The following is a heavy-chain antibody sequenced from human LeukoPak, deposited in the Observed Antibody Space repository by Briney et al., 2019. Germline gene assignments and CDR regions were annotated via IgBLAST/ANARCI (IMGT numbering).Heavy chain of an antibody. CDR1: GGSISSSSYY. D-gene: IGHD5-24*01. V-gene: IGHV4-39*07. CDR2: IYYSGST. CDR3: ARGIADGYNSG. Sequence: ESGPGLVKPSETLSLTCTVSGGSISSSSYYWGWIRQPPGKGLEWIGSIYYSGSTYYNPPLKSRVTISVDTSKNQFSLKLSSVTAADTAVYYCARGIADGYNSGWGQGTLVTVSS. J-gene: IGHJ4*02.